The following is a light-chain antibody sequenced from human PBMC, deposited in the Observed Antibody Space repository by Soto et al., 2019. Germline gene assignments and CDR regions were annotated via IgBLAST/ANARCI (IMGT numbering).Light chain of an antibody. CDR2: QVT. J-gene: IGLJ1*01. CDR1: SSDLAIYNY. Sequence: VLTQPASVSGSPGQSITISCTGTSSDLAIYNYVSWYQQQPGRAPKLMIYQVTNRPSGVSNRSSGSRSGNTASLTISGLQAEDEADYYCSSYADSSNYVFGTGTKVTVL. CDR3: SSYADSSNYV. V-gene: IGLV2-14*01.